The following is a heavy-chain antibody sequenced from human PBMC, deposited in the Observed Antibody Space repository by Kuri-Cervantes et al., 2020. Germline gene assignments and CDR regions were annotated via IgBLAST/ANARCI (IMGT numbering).Heavy chain of an antibody. D-gene: IGHD3-10*01. V-gene: IGHV1-2*02. CDR1: GYTFTSYY. CDR3: ARTIRGNFDY. J-gene: IGHJ4*02. Sequence: ASVKVSCKASGYTFTSYYMHWVRQAPGQGLEWMGIINPNTGGTYYAQRFQGRVTLTGDTSISTAYMGLNRLTSDDTAVYFCARTIRGNFDYWGQGTLVTVSS. CDR2: INPNTGGT.